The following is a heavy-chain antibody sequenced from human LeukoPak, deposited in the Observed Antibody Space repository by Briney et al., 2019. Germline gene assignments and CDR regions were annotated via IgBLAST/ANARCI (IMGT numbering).Heavy chain of an antibody. J-gene: IGHJ4*02. V-gene: IGHV3-33*01. CDR1: GFTFNSYG. D-gene: IGHD4-17*01. CDR3: ARRPDYDEFDY. Sequence: PGGSLRLSCAASGFTFNSYGMHWVRQAPGKGLEWVALIWYDGSNKYYADSVKGRFTISRDSSKNTLYLQMNSLRAEDTAVYYCARRPDYDEFDYWGQGTLVTVSS. CDR2: IWYDGSNK.